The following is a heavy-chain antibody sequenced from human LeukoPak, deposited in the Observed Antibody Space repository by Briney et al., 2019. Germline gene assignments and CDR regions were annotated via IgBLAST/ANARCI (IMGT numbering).Heavy chain of an antibody. D-gene: IGHD3-16*02. CDR2: IYYSGNT. CDR3: ARIKFIGGLIEEYFFDY. CDR1: GGSINNYY. Sequence: PSETLSLTCTVSGGSINNYYWSWIRQPPGKGLEWIGYIYYSGNTKYNPYLKSRVIMAVDTSKSQFSLNLGSVTAADTAVYFCARIKFIGGLIEEYFFDYWGQGTLVTVSS. J-gene: IGHJ4*02. V-gene: IGHV4-59*01.